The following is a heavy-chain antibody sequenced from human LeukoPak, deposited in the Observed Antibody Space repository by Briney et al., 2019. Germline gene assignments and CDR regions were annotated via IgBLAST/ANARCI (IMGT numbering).Heavy chain of an antibody. Sequence: GGSLRLSCAASGFTFSSYAMSWVRQAPGKGLEWVSAISGSGGSTYYVDSVKGRFTISRDNSRNTLYLQMNSLRAEDTAVYYCATPSAYYYGSPWGQGTLVTVSS. CDR1: GFTFSSYA. D-gene: IGHD3-10*01. CDR2: ISGSGGST. J-gene: IGHJ5*02. V-gene: IGHV3-23*01. CDR3: ATPSAYYYGSP.